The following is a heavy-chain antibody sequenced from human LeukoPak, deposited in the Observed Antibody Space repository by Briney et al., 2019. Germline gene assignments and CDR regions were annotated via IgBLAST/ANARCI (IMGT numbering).Heavy chain of an antibody. CDR2: ISYDGSTK. V-gene: IGHV3-30-3*01. Sequence: GRSLRLSCAASGFTFSTYAMHWVRQAPGKGLEWVAVISYDGSTKYADFVKGRFTISRDNSKNTLYLQMNSLRPEDTAVYYCARDWSSFDYWGQGTLVTVSS. J-gene: IGHJ4*02. CDR1: GFTFSTYA. CDR3: ARDWSSFDY. D-gene: IGHD3-3*01.